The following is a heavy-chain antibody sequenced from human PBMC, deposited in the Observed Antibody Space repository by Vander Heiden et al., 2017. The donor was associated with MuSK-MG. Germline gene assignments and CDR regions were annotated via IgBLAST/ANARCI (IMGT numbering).Heavy chain of an antibody. J-gene: IGHJ4*02. CDR2: VSGSGAST. V-gene: IGHV3-23*01. CDR1: GFSFSTYA. Sequence: EVQLLEPGGDLVQPGGSLKLACGAPGFSFSTYAMSWVRQAPGKGLEWVSTVSGSGASTYYADSVKGRFTISRDNSNNTLYLQMSSLRAEDTAVYYCAKDPAPEPSYFFDYWGQGTLVTVSA. CDR3: AKDPAPEPSYFFDY.